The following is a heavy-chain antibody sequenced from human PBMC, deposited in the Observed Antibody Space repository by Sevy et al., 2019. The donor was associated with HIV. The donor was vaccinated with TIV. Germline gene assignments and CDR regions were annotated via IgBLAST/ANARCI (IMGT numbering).Heavy chain of an antibody. CDR3: ATTKDYYESSGYPFDY. J-gene: IGHJ4*02. Sequence: ASVKVSCKVSGYTLTQLSMNWVRQAPGKGLEWMGSFDPEDGETIYSQKFQGRVTMTEDRSTDTAYMDLSSLRSEDTAVYYCATTKDYYESSGYPFDYWGQRTLVTGSS. CDR2: FDPEDGET. D-gene: IGHD3-22*01. CDR1: GYTLTQLS. V-gene: IGHV1-24*01.